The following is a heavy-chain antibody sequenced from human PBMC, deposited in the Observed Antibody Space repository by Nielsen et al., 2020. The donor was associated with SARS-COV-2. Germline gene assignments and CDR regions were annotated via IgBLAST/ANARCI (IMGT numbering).Heavy chain of an antibody. D-gene: IGHD1-26*01. CDR1: GFTFSSYA. V-gene: IGHV3-30*03. CDR2: IPYDGSTG. Sequence: GGSLRLSCAASGFTFSSYAMNWVRQAPGKGLEWVAVIPYDGSTGHYADSVKGRFTISRDNAKNSLYLQMNSLRAEDTAVYYCVRDTGAWDFDYWGQGTLITVSS. J-gene: IGHJ4*02. CDR3: VRDTGAWDFDY.